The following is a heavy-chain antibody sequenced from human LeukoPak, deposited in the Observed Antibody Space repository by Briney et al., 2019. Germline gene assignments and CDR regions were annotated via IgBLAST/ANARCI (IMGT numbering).Heavy chain of an antibody. V-gene: IGHV1-18*01. CDR1: GYTFTSYG. J-gene: IGHJ6*03. D-gene: IGHD6-19*01. CDR2: ISAYNGNR. Sequence: ASVKVSCKASGYTFTSYGISWVRQAPGQGLEWMGWISAYNGNRNYAQKLQGRVTMTTDTSTSTAYMELRSLRSDDTAVYYCARDLAVAGRYYYYYMDVWGKGTTVTVSS. CDR3: ARDLAVAGRYYYYYMDV.